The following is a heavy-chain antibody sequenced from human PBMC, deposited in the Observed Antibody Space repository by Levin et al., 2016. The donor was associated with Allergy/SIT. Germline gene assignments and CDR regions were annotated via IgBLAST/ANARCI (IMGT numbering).Heavy chain of an antibody. J-gene: IGHJ6*02. CDR2: IYYSGST. CDR3: ARTTHYDFWSGYAHGYGMDV. D-gene: IGHD3-3*01. Sequence: WIRQPPGKGLEWIGYIYYSGSTNYNPSLKSRVTISVDTSKNQFSLKLSSVTAADTAVYYCARTTHYDFWSGYAHGYGMDVWGQGTTVTVSS. V-gene: IGHV4-59*01.